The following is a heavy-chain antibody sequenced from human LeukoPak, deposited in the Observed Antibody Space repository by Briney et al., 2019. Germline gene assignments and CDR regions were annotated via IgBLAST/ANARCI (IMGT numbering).Heavy chain of an antibody. J-gene: IGHJ4*02. D-gene: IGHD4-11*01. Sequence: GGSLRLSCAASGFTFSSYAMSWVRQTPGKGLEWVSTINGGGVNTHYADSVGGRFTISRDNSKNTLFLQMNSLRDEDTAVYYCAKDLYSNYGPADYWGQGNLVTVSS. CDR3: AKDLYSNYGPADY. CDR1: GFTFSSYA. CDR2: INGGGVNT. V-gene: IGHV3-23*01.